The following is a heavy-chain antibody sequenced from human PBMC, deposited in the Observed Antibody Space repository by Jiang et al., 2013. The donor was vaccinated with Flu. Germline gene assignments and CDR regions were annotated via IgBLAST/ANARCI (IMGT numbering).Heavy chain of an antibody. J-gene: IGHJ4*01. CDR3: ARSSWGYSYGPFEY. CDR2: INHIFGTT. D-gene: IGHD5-18*01. CDR1: GGSFSSYA. Sequence: VQLVESGAEVKKPGSSVKVSCKASGGSFSSYAMNWVRQAPGQGLEWMGGINHIFGTTDYAQKFQGRVAITADKSTSTAYMDLSSLRSEDTAIYYCARSSWGYSYGPFEYW. V-gene: IGHV1-69*06.